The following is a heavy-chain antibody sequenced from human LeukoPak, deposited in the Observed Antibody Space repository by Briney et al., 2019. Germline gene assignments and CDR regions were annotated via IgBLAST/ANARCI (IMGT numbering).Heavy chain of an antibody. CDR2: INHSGST. D-gene: IGHD3-3*01. Sequence: PSETLSLTCAVYGVSFSGYYWSWIRQPPGKGLEWIGEINHSGSTKYNPSPKSRVTISVDTSKNQFSLKLSSVTAADTAVYYCARGLYYDFWSGYVYYFDYWGQGTLVTVSS. V-gene: IGHV4-34*01. CDR1: GVSFSGYY. CDR3: ARGLYYDFWSGYVYYFDY. J-gene: IGHJ4*02.